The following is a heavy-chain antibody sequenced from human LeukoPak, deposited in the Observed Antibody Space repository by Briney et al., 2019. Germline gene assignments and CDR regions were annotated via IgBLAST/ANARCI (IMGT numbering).Heavy chain of an antibody. D-gene: IGHD5-12*01. CDR3: ARLSNSGYARNYFDY. V-gene: IGHV3-20*04. J-gene: IGHJ4*02. Sequence: PGGSLRLACAASGFTFDGYGMSWVRQAPGKGLEWVSGINWSGGSTGYAGSVKGRFTISRDKAKNSLYLQMNSLRAEDTALYYCARLSNSGYARNYFDYWGQGTLVTVSS. CDR1: GFTFDGYG. CDR2: INWSGGST.